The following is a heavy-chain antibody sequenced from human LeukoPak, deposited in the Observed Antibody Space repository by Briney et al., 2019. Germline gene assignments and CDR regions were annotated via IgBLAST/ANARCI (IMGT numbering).Heavy chain of an antibody. D-gene: IGHD2-2*01. J-gene: IGHJ4*02. CDR1: GGTFSSYA. V-gene: IGHV1-69*01. Sequence: SVKVSCKASGGTFSSYAISWVRQAPGQGLEWMGGIIPIFGTANYAQKFQGRVTITADEFTSTAYMELSSLRSEDTAVYYCARNGCSSTSCYDYWGQGTLVTVSS. CDR2: IIPIFGTA. CDR3: ARNGCSSTSCYDY.